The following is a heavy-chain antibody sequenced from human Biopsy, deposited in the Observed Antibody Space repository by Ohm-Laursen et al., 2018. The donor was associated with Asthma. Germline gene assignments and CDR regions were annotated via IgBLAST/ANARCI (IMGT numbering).Heavy chain of an antibody. Sequence: TLSLTCTVGGAYIGSRDHHRSWIRQSPGTGLEWIGFVFWSGTTHYNRSLERRLSISIDTTRNEFSMTLRSVTAADTAVYFCARVASYGDLYFGIDVWGPGTTVSVS. CDR2: VFWSGTT. J-gene: IGHJ6*02. CDR1: GAYIGSRDHH. CDR3: ARVASYGDLYFGIDV. V-gene: IGHV4-30-4*01. D-gene: IGHD4-17*01.